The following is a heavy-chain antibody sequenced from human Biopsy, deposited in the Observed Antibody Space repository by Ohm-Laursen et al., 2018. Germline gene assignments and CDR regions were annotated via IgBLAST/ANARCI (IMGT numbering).Heavy chain of an antibody. CDR3: VAYPSSGFFENNDDFAMDV. Sequence: GASVKVFCKASGGAFTNYAINWVRQAPGHGLEWMGGIITVSETAGYAERFQGRVTITADVTTTTAYMDLSGLRSEDTAVYYCVAYPSSGFFENNDDFAMDVWGQGTTVIVSS. J-gene: IGHJ6*02. V-gene: IGHV1-69*13. CDR1: GGAFTNYA. CDR2: IITVSETA. D-gene: IGHD6-19*01.